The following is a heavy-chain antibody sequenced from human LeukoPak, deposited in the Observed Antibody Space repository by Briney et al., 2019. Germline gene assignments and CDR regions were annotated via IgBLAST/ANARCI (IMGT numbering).Heavy chain of an antibody. CDR3: ARDLESSSWYRVYYYGMDV. J-gene: IGHJ6*02. Sequence: GGSLRLSCAASGFTFISYAMHWVRQAPGMGLEWVAVISYDGSNKYYADSVKGRFTISRDNSKNTLYLQMNSLRAEDTAVYYCARDLESSSWYRVYYYGMDVWGQGTTVTVSS. D-gene: IGHD6-13*01. CDR2: ISYDGSNK. CDR1: GFTFISYA. V-gene: IGHV3-30-3*01.